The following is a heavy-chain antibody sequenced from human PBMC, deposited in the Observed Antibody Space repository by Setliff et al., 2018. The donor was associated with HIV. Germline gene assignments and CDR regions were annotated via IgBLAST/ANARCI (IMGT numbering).Heavy chain of an antibody. V-gene: IGHV4-59*08. CDR3: ARGGGTSSPIDYHYYIDV. CDR1: GGSISDYY. Sequence: SETLSLTCTVSGGSISDYYWTWIRQPPGKGLEWIGYIYYSGNTNYNPSLKSRVTISLDTSKNQFSLKLISLTAADTAVYYCARGGGTSSPIDYHYYIDVWGKGTTVTVSS. CDR2: IYYSGNT. J-gene: IGHJ6*03. D-gene: IGHD6-6*01.